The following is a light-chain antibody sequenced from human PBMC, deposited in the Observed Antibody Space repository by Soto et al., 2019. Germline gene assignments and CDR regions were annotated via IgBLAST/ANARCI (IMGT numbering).Light chain of an antibody. V-gene: IGKV1-5*03. CDR3: QQYNSYSWT. CDR2: KAS. CDR1: QSIRNL. J-gene: IGKJ1*01. Sequence: DIQMTQSPSTLSASVGDRVTITCRASQSIRNLLAWYQQKSGKAPKLLIYKASNLESGVPSRFSGSTSGTDGTEFTLTISSLQPDDFATYYCQQYNSYSWTFGQGTKVEIK.